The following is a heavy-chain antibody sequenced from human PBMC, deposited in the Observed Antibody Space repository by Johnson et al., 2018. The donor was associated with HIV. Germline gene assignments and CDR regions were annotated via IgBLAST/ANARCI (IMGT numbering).Heavy chain of an antibody. CDR2: ISNGAENT. J-gene: IGHJ3*02. CDR1: GFSFSDYD. D-gene: IGHD3-10*01. V-gene: IGHV3-11*01. Sequence: QVQLVESGGGVVQPGGSLRLSCAASGFSFSDYDMSWIRQAPGKGLEWVAFISNGAENTYYADSVKGRFTISRDNAENSLHLQMNSLRAEDTAVYYCARWVMVRGREAFDIWGQGTMVTVSS. CDR3: ARWVMVRGREAFDI.